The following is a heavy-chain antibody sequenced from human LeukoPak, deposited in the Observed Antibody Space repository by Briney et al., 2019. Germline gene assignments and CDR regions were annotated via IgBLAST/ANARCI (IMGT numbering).Heavy chain of an antibody. CDR2: IIPIFGIA. J-gene: IGHJ4*02. CDR3: ARGPMGTTRYYDFSSGFDY. CDR1: GYSFTSYA. Sequence: SLKVSCMASGYSFTSYAISWVRQAPGQGLEWMGGIIPIFGIANYAQKFQGRVTITADESTSTAYMELSSLRSEDTAVYYCARGPMGTTRYYDFSSGFDYWGQGTLVTVSS. D-gene: IGHD3-3*01. V-gene: IGHV1-69*13.